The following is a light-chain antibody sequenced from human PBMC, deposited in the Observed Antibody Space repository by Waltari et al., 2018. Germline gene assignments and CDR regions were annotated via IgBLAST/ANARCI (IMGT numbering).Light chain of an antibody. CDR3: QSYDSSLSVHVV. J-gene: IGLJ2*01. Sequence: QSVLTQPPSVSGAPGQRVTISCTGSSSNIGAGYDVHWYQQLPGTAPKLLIYGNSTRPAGVPDRFSGSKSGTSASLAITVLQAEDEADYYCQSYDSSLSVHVVFGGGTKLTVL. CDR1: SSNIGAGYD. V-gene: IGLV1-40*01. CDR2: GNS.